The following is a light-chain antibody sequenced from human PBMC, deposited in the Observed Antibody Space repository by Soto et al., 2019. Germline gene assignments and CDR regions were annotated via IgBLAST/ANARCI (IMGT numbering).Light chain of an antibody. CDR1: QSVSSY. CDR3: QQRSNWIT. J-gene: IGKJ5*01. Sequence: VLTQSPGTLSLSPWERASLSCRASQSVSSYFAWYQQKPGQAPRLLIYDASNRATGIPARFSGSGSGTDFTLTISSLEPEDFAVYYCQQRSNWITFGQGTRLEIK. V-gene: IGKV3-11*01. CDR2: DAS.